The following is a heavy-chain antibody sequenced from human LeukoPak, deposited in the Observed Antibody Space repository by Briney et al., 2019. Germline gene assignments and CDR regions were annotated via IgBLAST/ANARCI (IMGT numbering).Heavy chain of an antibody. CDR1: GFTFSGSW. CDR3: ARVNKRGYSYGPLGY. J-gene: IGHJ4*02. CDR2: IKEDGSER. Sequence: GGSLRLSCVVSGFTFSGSWMTWVRQAPGKGLELVANIKEDGSERYYLESVKGRFTISRDNAKNSLYLQMNSVRVEDTAVYYCARVNKRGYSYGPLGYWGQGTLVTVSS. D-gene: IGHD5-18*01. V-gene: IGHV3-7*01.